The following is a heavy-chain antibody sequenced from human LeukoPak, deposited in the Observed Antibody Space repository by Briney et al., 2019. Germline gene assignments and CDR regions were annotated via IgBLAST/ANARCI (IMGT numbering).Heavy chain of an antibody. CDR1: AFTFSSYE. J-gene: IGHJ5*02. D-gene: IGHD3-10*01. Sequence: GGSLRLSCAASAFTFSSYEMNWVRQAPGKGLEWVSAISGSGGSTYYADSVKGRFTISRDNSKNTLYLQMNSLRAEDTAVYYCAKAGSGSYYDWFDPWGQGTLVTVSS. CDR2: ISGSGGST. CDR3: AKAGSGSYYDWFDP. V-gene: IGHV3-23*01.